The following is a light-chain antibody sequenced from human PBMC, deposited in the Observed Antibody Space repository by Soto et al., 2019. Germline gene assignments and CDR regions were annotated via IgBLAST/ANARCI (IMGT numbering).Light chain of an antibody. CDR1: QTIDSW. V-gene: IGKV1-5*03. CDR2: KAS. Sequence: DIQMTQSPSTLSASVGDRVTSTCRASQTIDSWLAWYQQRPGKPPNLLIYKASTLASGVPSRFGGSGSGTEFTLTINSLQPDDFATYYCQQYHIYSGTFGQGTKVDIK. CDR3: QQYHIYSGT. J-gene: IGKJ1*01.